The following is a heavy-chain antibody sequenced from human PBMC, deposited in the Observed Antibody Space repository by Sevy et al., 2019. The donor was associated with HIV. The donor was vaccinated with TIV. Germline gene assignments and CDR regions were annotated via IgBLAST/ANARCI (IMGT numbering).Heavy chain of an antibody. CDR3: ARDTGGYSYRGYFDL. Sequence: GGSLRLSCAASGFTFNSYWMNWVRQAPGKGLEWVANIKEDGSEKYYVDSVKGRFTISRDNAKNSLSLQMNSLRAEDTAVYYSARDTGGYSYRGYFDLWGRGTLVTVSS. D-gene: IGHD5-18*01. J-gene: IGHJ2*01. CDR2: IKEDGSEK. V-gene: IGHV3-7*01. CDR1: GFTFNSYW.